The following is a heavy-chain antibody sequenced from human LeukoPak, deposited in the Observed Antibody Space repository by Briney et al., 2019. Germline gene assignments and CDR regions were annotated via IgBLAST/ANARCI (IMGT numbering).Heavy chain of an antibody. Sequence: GGSLRLSCAASGFTVSSNYMSWVRQAPGKGLEWVSVVYAGGITHYADSVKGRFTISRDISKNTLYLQMNNLRAGDTAVYYCARGVGYADYPFDYWSQGTLV. CDR1: GFTVSSNY. CDR2: VYAGGIT. V-gene: IGHV3-66*01. J-gene: IGHJ4*02. CDR3: ARGVGYADYPFDY. D-gene: IGHD4-17*01.